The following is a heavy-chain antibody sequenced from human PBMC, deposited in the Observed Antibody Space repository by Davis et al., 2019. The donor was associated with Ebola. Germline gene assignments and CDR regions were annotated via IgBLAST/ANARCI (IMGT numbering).Heavy chain of an antibody. D-gene: IGHD1-26*01. CDR1: RGTFSTYD. CDR3: ARDLGRYDDH. Sequence: SSVQVSCKASRGTFSTYDINWVRQAPGQGLEWMGRIIPMVGTATYAQKFQGRVTITADKSTSTAYMEMSGLRSEDTAVYYCARDLGRYDDHWGQGTLVTVSS. CDR2: IIPMVGTA. J-gene: IGHJ4*02. V-gene: IGHV1-69*04.